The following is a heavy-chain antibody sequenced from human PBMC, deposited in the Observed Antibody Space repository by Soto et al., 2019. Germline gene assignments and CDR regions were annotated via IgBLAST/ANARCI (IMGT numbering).Heavy chain of an antibody. CDR2: INHSGST. D-gene: IGHD3-22*01. J-gene: IGHJ6*02. CDR1: GGSFSGYY. Sequence: SETLSLTCAVYGGSFSGYYWSWIRQPPGKGLEWIGEINHSGSTNYNPSLKSRVTISVDTSKNQFSLKPSSVTAADTAVYYCAMQYYYDSSGYTPSANYYYYGMDVWGQGTTVTVSS. V-gene: IGHV4-34*01. CDR3: AMQYYYDSSGYTPSANYYYYGMDV.